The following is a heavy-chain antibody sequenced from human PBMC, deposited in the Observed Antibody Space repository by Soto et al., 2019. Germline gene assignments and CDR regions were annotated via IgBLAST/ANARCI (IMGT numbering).Heavy chain of an antibody. CDR1: GYTFTSYA. D-gene: IGHD2-2*01. CDR3: ARHDCISTSCYYYYYYGMDV. CDR2: INAGNGNT. Sequence: GASVKVSCKASGYTFTSYAMHWVRQAPGQRLEWMGWINAGNGNTKYSQKFQGRVTITRDTSASTAYMELSSLRSEDTAVYYCARHDCISTSCYYYYYYGMDVWGQGTTVTVSS. J-gene: IGHJ6*02. V-gene: IGHV1-3*01.